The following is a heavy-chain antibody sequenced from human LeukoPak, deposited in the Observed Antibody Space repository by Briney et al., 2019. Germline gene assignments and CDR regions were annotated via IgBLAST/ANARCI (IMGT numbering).Heavy chain of an antibody. CDR2: ISYDGSNK. CDR1: GFTFSSYA. V-gene: IGHV3-30-3*01. J-gene: IGHJ4*02. CDR3: ARTRYFDY. Sequence: GGSLRLSCSASGFTFSSYAMHWVRQAPGKGLEWVAVISYDGSNKYYADSVKGRFTISRDNSMNTLYLQMNSLRAEDTAVYYCARTRYFDYWGQGTLVTVSS.